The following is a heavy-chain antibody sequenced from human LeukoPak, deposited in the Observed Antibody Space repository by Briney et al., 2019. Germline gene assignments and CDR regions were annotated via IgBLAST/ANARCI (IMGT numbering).Heavy chain of an antibody. V-gene: IGHV1-18*01. D-gene: IGHD3-3*01. CDR1: GYTFTSYG. J-gene: IGHJ4*02. CDR2: ISTYNGNT. Sequence: GASVKVSCKASGYTFTSYGISWVRQAPGQGLEWLGWISTYNGNTNYAQKFQGRVTMTTHTSTTTAYMELRSLRSEDTAVHYCARELWSGNYNVWGQGTLVTVSS. CDR3: ARELWSGNYNV.